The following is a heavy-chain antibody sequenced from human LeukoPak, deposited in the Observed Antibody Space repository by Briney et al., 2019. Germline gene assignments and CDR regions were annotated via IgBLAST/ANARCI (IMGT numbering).Heavy chain of an antibody. CDR1: GFTFSSYS. J-gene: IGHJ3*02. D-gene: IGHD3-3*01. CDR3: AILETIFGVVIKGSGLDAFDI. CDR2: ISSSSSYI. Sequence: GGSLRLSCAASGFTFSSYSMNWVRQAPGKGLEWVSSISSSSSYIYYADSVKGRFTISRDNSKNTLYLQMNSLRAEDTAVYYCAILETIFGVVIKGSGLDAFDIWGQGTMVTVSS. V-gene: IGHV3-21*04.